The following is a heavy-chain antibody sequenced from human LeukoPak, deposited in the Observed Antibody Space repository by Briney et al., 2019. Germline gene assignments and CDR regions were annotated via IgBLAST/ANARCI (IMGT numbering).Heavy chain of an antibody. CDR1: GGSISHYY. D-gene: IGHD4/OR15-4a*01. V-gene: IGHV4-59*01. Sequence: SETLSLTCTVSGGSISHYYWSWIRQPPGKGPEWIGYIYYTGTTNYNPSLKSRVTISVDTSKNQFSLKLNSVTTADTAVYYCAREDPQTKVPEGMDVWGQGTTVTVSS. CDR2: IYYTGTT. CDR3: AREDPQTKVPEGMDV. J-gene: IGHJ6*02.